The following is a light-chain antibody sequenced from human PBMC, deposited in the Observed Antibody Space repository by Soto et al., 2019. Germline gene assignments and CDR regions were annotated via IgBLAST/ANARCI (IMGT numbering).Light chain of an antibody. CDR2: GNS. J-gene: IGLJ2*01. Sequence: QSVLTQPPSVSGAPGQRVTISCTGSSSNIGAGYDVHWYQQLPGTAPKLLIYGNSNRPSGVPDRLSGSKSGTSASLAITGLQAEDEADYYYQSYDSSVSKVVFGGGTKLTVL. CDR3: QSYDSSVSKVV. V-gene: IGLV1-40*01. CDR1: SSNIGAGYD.